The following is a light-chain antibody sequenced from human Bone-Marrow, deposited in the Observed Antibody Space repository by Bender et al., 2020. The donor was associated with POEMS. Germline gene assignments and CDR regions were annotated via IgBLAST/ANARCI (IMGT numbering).Light chain of an antibody. CDR3: WSYAGSSTFVV. CDR1: SSDVGNYDL. Sequence: QSALTQPASVSGSPGQPITISCTGTSSDVGNYDLVSWYQQHPGKAPKLMIYEVSKRPSGVSNRFSGSKSGNTASLTISGLQAEDEANYFCWSYAGSSTFVVFGGGTKLTVL. V-gene: IGLV2-23*02. J-gene: IGLJ2*01. CDR2: EVS.